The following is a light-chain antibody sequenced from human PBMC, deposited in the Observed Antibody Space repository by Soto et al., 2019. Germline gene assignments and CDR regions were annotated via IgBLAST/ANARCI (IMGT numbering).Light chain of an antibody. V-gene: IGKV1-27*01. Sequence: ILMTQSPSSLSAFVGDRVTITCRASQGIANFLAWYQQKPGKVPKLLIYAASTLQSGVPSRFIGSGSGTDFTLTISGLQPEDVATYYCQKCKVAPFTFGGGTKVEIK. CDR3: QKCKVAPFT. CDR2: AAS. CDR1: QGIANF. J-gene: IGKJ4*01.